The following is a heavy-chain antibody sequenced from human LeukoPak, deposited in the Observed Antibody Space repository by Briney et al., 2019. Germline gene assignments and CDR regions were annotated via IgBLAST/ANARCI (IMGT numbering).Heavy chain of an antibody. CDR3: ARGFGFLEWLLPDDYYYMDV. J-gene: IGHJ6*03. D-gene: IGHD3-3*01. CDR1: GFTFSSYS. Sequence: GGSLRLSCAASGFTFSSYSMNWVRQAPGKGLEWVSSISSSSSYIHYADSVKGRFTISRDNAKNSLYLQMNSLRAEDTAVYYCARGFGFLEWLLPDDYYYMDVWGKGTTVTVSS. V-gene: IGHV3-21*01. CDR2: ISSSSSYI.